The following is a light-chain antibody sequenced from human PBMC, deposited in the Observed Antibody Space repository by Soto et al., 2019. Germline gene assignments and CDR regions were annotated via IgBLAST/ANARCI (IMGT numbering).Light chain of an antibody. Sequence: QSVLAQPASVSGSPGQSITISCTGSSGDVGGYNYLSWYQQHPGKAPKLIIYEVTNRLSGVSNRFSASKSGKTASLTTSGLQAEDEADYYCSSYTNTDTLVVFGTGTKVTVL. V-gene: IGLV2-14*01. CDR3: SSYTNTDTLVV. CDR1: SGDVGGYNY. CDR2: EVT. J-gene: IGLJ1*01.